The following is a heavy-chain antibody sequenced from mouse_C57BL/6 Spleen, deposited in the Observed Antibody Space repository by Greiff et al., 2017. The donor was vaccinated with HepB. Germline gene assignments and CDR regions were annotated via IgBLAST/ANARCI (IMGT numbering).Heavy chain of an antibody. CDR1: GYTFTSYW. D-gene: IGHD3-3*01. Sequence: QVQLQQSGAELVKPGASVKMSCKASGYTFTSYWITWVKQRPGQGLEWIGDIYPGSGSTNYNEKFKSKATLTVDTSSSTAYMQLSSLTSEDSAVYYCARKGKDRLSGYAMDYWGQGTSVTVSS. CDR3: ARKGKDRLSGYAMDY. J-gene: IGHJ4*01. CDR2: IYPGSGST. V-gene: IGHV1-55*01.